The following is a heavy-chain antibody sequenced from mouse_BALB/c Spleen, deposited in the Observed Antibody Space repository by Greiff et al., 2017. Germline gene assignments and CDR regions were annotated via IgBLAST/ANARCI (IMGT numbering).Heavy chain of an antibody. J-gene: IGHJ3*01. D-gene: IGHD1-2*01. Sequence: EVKLMESGAELVKPGASVKLSCTASGFNIKDTYMHWVKQRPEQGLEWIGRIDPANGNTKYDPKFQGKATITADTSSNTAYLQLSSLTSEDTAVYYCASEGYYGSSFAYWGQGTLVTVSA. CDR2: IDPANGNT. V-gene: IGHV14-3*02. CDR3: ASEGYYGSSFAY. CDR1: GFNIKDTY.